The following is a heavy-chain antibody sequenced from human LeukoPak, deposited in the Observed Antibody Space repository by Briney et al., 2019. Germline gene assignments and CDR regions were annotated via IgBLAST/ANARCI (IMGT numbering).Heavy chain of an antibody. CDR2: ISRSSNYI. V-gene: IGHV3-21*01. J-gene: IGHJ4*02. CDR1: GFTFSSYS. D-gene: IGHD5-24*01. Sequence: GGSLRLSCAASGFTFSSYSMSWVRQAPGKGLEWVSSISRSSNYIYYADSVKGRFTISRDNAKNSLYLQINSLRAEDTSVYYCARGENNYGYYYFDYWGQGTLVTVSP. CDR3: ARGENNYGYYYFDY.